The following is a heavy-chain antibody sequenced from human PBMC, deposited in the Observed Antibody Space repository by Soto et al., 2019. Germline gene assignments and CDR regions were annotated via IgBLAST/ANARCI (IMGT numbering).Heavy chain of an antibody. CDR3: ARQSELLWFGELESYYYYGMDV. CDR2: INHSGGT. D-gene: IGHD3-10*01. V-gene: IGHV4-34*01. CDR1: GGSFGGYY. J-gene: IGHJ6*02. Sequence: SDTLSLTCAVYGGSFGGYYWSWIRQPPGKGLEWIGEINHSGGTNYNPSLKSRVTISVDTSKNQFSLKLSSVTAADTAVYYCARQSELLWFGELESYYYYGMDVWGQGTTVT.